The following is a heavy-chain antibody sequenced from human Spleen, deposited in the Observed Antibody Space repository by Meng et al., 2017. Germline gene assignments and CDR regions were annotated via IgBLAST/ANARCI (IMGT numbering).Heavy chain of an antibody. CDR3: ATNPFTPAPDY. CDR2: IYSGGST. V-gene: IGHV3-53*01. Sequence: GGSLRLSCAASGFTFSSYTMTWVRQAPGKGLEWVSVIYSGGSTYYADSVKGRFSISRDNSKNTLFLQMNSLRAEDTAMYYCATNPFTPAPDYWGQGTLVTVSS. CDR1: GFTFSSYT. J-gene: IGHJ4*02. D-gene: IGHD1-14*01.